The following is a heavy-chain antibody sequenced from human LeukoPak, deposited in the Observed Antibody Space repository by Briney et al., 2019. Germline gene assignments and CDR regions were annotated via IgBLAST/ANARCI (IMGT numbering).Heavy chain of an antibody. CDR3: AKDPRIASY. CDR2: ISGSGDST. CDR1: GFTFSTYA. Sequence: GGSLRLSCAASGFTFSTYAMTWVRQAPGKGLEWVSAISGSGDSTYYADSVKGRFTISRDNSKNTLYLQMNSLRAEDTAVYYCAKDPRIASYWGQGTLVTVSS. J-gene: IGHJ4*02. D-gene: IGHD6-13*01. V-gene: IGHV3-23*01.